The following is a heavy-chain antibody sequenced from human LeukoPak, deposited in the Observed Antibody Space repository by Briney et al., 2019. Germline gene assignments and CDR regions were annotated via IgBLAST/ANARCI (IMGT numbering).Heavy chain of an antibody. CDR2: INWNGGST. Sequence: GGSLRLSWAASGFTFDDYGMSWVRQAPGKGLEWVSGINWNGGSTGYADSVKGRFTISRDNAKNSLYLQMNSLRAEDTALYYCARGDFWSYFDYWGQGTLVTVSS. J-gene: IGHJ4*02. CDR3: ARGDFWSYFDY. V-gene: IGHV3-20*04. CDR1: GFTFDDYG. D-gene: IGHD3-3*01.